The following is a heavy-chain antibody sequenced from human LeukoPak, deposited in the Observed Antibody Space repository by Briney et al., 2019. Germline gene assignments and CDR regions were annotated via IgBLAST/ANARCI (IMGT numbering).Heavy chain of an antibody. CDR2: ITGSGGST. J-gene: IGHJ4*02. CDR3: AKLDCSGSSCYQFDC. Sequence: GGSLRLSCAASGFTFSNYAMSWVRQAPGKGLEWVSGITGSGGSTFYADSVKGRYTISRDNSKNTLYLQMNSLRAEDTAVYYCAKLDCSGSSCYQFDCWGQGTLVTVSS. CDR1: GFTFSNYA. V-gene: IGHV3-23*01. D-gene: IGHD2-15*01.